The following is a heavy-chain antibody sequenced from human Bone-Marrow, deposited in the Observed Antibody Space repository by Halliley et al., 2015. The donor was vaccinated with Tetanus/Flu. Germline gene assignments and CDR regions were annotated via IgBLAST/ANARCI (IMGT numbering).Heavy chain of an antibody. J-gene: IGHJ4*02. V-gene: IGHV5-51*01. Sequence: MGIVFPADSDIKYSPSFQGRVTISADKSISTAYLQWNSLRASDTAIYYCATFEFSSSDFDYWGQGTPVTVSS. CDR3: ATFEFSSSDFDY. CDR2: VFPADSDI. D-gene: IGHD2-15*01.